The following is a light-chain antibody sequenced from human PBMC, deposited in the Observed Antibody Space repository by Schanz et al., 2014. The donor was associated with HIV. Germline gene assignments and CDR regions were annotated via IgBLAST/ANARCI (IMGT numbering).Light chain of an antibody. V-gene: IGLV2-14*03. CDR3: SSTRSGDPTPLV. Sequence: QSALTQPASLSGSPGQSITISCTGTSIDVGGYDYVSWYQQHPDKAPRLIIYDVSNRPSGVSSRFSGSKSGSAASLTISGLEAEDDSHYYCSSTRSGDPTPLVFGSGTKLTVL. CDR2: DVS. J-gene: IGLJ1*01. CDR1: SIDVGGYDY.